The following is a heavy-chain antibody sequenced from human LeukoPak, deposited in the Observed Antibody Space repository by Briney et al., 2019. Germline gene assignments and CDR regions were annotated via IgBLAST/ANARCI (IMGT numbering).Heavy chain of an antibody. CDR1: GYTFTSYG. Sequence: ASVKVSCKASGYTFTSYGISWVRQAPGQGLERMGWISAYNGNTNYAQKLQGRVTMTTDTSTSTAYMELRSLRSDDTAVYYCARYVLRYFDWLGDAFDIWGQGTMVTVSS. CDR3: ARYVLRYFDWLGDAFDI. CDR2: ISAYNGNT. D-gene: IGHD3-9*01. J-gene: IGHJ3*02. V-gene: IGHV1-18*01.